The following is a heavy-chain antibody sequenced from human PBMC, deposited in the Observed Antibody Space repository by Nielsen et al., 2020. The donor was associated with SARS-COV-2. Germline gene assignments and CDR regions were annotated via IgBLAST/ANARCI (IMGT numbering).Heavy chain of an antibody. Sequence: GESLKISCAVSGLTFNIYAMSWVRQAPGKGLEWVSGISSGSKTHDADSAKGRFIISRDNSKNTLYLQMNSLRAEDTAVYYCATWGTYGDLDAFHFWGQGTMVTVSS. V-gene: IGHV3-23*01. CDR3: ATWGTYGDLDAFHF. J-gene: IGHJ3*01. D-gene: IGHD4-17*01. CDR1: GLTFNIYA. CDR2: ISSGSKT.